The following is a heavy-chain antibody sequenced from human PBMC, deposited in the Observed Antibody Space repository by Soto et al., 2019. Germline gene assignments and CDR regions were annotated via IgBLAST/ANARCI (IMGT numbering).Heavy chain of an antibody. CDR3: ARGGDPDY. J-gene: IGHJ4*02. CDR1: GFTFNYYW. Sequence: EVQLVESGGGLVQPGGSLRLSCVASGFTFNYYWMHWVRQAPGEGLMWVSRLHTDGSHPDYADSVKGRFTIARDNAKNTLYLQMSNLRGEHTAVYYCARGGDPDYWGQGTLVSFSS. D-gene: IGHD2-21*02. V-gene: IGHV3-74*01. CDR2: LHTDGSHP.